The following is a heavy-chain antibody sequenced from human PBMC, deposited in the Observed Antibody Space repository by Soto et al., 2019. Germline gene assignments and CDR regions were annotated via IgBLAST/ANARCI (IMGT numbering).Heavy chain of an antibody. J-gene: IGHJ6*02. V-gene: IGHV3-30-3*01. D-gene: IGHD6-13*01. CDR1: GFTFSSYA. Sequence: QVQLVESGGGVVQPGRSLRLSCAASGFTFSSYAMHWVRQAPGKGLEWVAVISYDGSNKYYADSVKGRFTISRDNSKNTLYLQMNSLRAEDTAVCYCARDITSSSWCGGCNYYCGMDVWGQGTTVTVSS. CDR2: ISYDGSNK. CDR3: ARDITSSSWCGGCNYYCGMDV.